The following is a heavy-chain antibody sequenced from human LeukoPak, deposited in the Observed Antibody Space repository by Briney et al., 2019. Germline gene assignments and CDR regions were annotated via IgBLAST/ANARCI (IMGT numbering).Heavy chain of an antibody. V-gene: IGHV4-39*07. J-gene: IGHJ4*02. CDR1: GGSISSTSYY. CDR2: IHYRGTT. CDR3: AREGSGYSTNFDY. D-gene: IGHD3-3*01. Sequence: SETLSLTCIVSGGSISSTSYYWGWIRQSPGKGLEWIGSIHYRGTTYYNPSLLSRGTISVDTSKNQFSLKLNSVTAADTAVYFCAREGSGYSTNFDYWGQGTLVTVSS.